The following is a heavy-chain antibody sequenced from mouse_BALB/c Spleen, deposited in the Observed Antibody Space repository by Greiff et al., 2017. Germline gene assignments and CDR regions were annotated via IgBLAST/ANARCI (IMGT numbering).Heavy chain of an antibody. CDR3: ARSRDYYGSSSYFDY. D-gene: IGHD1-1*01. V-gene: IGHV1-4*02. J-gene: IGHJ2*01. Sequence: QVQLQQSAAELARPGASVKMSCKASGYTFTSYTMHWVKQRPGQGLEWIGYINPSSGYTEYNQKFKDKTTLTAAKSSSAAYMQLSSLTSEDSAVYYCARSRDYYGSSSYFDYWGQGTTLTVSS. CDR1: GYTFTSYT. CDR2: INPSSGYT.